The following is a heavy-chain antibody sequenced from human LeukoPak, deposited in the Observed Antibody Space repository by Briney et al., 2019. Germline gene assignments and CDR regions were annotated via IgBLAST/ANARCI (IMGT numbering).Heavy chain of an antibody. Sequence: GGSLRLSCAASGFPFNTYAMSWVRQAPGKGLEYISVIRPTGTNTYYASSVKGRFTISRDDSRTTVYLQMSSLRAEDTAIYYCAKLAFSETSSPLRDISFWGQGTLVTVSS. CDR3: AKLAFSETSSPLRDISF. V-gene: IGHV3-23*01. J-gene: IGHJ4*02. D-gene: IGHD3-3*02. CDR1: GFPFNTYA. CDR2: IRPTGTNT.